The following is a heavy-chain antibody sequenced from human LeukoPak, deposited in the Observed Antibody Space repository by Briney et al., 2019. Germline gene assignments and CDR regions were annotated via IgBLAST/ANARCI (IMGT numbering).Heavy chain of an antibody. J-gene: IGHJ4*02. D-gene: IGHD5-12*01. V-gene: IGHV3-21*01. CDR1: GFTFSSYS. CDR3: ARADSGYDSGY. Sequence: GGSLRLSCAASGFTFSSYSMNWVRQAPGKGLEWLSSISSSSSYIYYADSVKGRFTISRDNAKNSLYLQMNSLRAEDTAVYYCARADSGYDSGYWGQGTLVTVSS. CDR2: ISSSSSYI.